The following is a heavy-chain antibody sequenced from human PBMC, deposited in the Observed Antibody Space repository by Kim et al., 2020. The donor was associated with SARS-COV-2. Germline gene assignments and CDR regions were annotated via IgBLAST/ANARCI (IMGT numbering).Heavy chain of an antibody. Sequence: SETLSLTCAVSGGSISSGGYSWSWIRQPPGKGLEWIGYIYHSGSTYYNPSLKSRVTISVDRSKNQFSLKLSSVTAADTAVYYCARGGPSGWNTVVTFPYYFDYWGQGTLVTVSS. CDR3: ARGGPSGWNTVVTFPYYFDY. CDR1: GGSISSGGYS. CDR2: IYHSGST. D-gene: IGHD2-21*02. J-gene: IGHJ4*02. V-gene: IGHV4-30-2*01.